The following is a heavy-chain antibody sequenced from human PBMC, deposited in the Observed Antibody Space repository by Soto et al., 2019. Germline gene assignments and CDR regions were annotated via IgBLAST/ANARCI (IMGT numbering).Heavy chain of an antibody. Sequence: PGGSLRLSCAASGFTFSSYGMHWVRQAPGKGLEWVAVISYDGSNKYYADSVKGRFTISRDNSKNTLYLQMNSLRAEDTAVYYCAKDPVRSINSGSYYRLYWGQGTLVTVSS. D-gene: IGHD1-26*01. CDR2: ISYDGSNK. CDR3: AKDPVRSINSGSYYRLY. V-gene: IGHV3-30*18. J-gene: IGHJ4*02. CDR1: GFTFSSYG.